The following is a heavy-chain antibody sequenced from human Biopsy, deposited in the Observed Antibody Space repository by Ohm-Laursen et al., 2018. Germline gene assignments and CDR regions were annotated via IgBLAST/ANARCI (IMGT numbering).Heavy chain of an antibody. CDR3: AGDADGYYTEFDY. CDR1: GGPSSNYA. D-gene: IGHD3-3*01. Sequence: ASVKVSCKASGGPSSNYAFSWVRQAPGQGLEWVGRIVPILGHLNYAQRFQGRVSITADKSTTYVYMELSRLTSGDTAVYYCAGDADGYYTEFDYWGPGTLVTVSS. CDR2: IVPILGHL. J-gene: IGHJ4*02. V-gene: IGHV1-69*04.